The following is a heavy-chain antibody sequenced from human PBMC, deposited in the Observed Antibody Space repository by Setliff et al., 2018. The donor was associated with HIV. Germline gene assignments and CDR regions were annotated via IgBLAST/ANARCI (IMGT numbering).Heavy chain of an antibody. CDR1: GGSISSSNYY. CDR2: MNTDGSST. V-gene: IGHV3-74*01. J-gene: IGHJ4*02. D-gene: IGHD3-22*01. Sequence: TSETLSLTCAVSGGSISSSNYYMSWIRQAPGKGLEWVFGMNTDGSSTRYADSVKGRFTISRDNAKNMLYLQMNSLSADDTAVYYCVRGSGYYYFDNWGQGALVTVSS. CDR3: VRGSGYYYFDN.